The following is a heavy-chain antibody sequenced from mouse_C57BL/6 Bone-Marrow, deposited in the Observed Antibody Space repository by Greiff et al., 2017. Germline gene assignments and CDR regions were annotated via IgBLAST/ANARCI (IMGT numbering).Heavy chain of an antibody. CDR2: IYPGSGNT. V-gene: IGHV1-76*01. CDR3: ARATTVVATVDY. D-gene: IGHD1-1*01. J-gene: IGHJ2*01. Sequence: QVQLKESGAELVRPGASVKLSCKASGYTFTDYYINWVKQRPGQGLEWIARIYPGSGNTYYNEKFKGKATLTAEKSSSTAYMQLSSLTSEDSAVYFCARATTVVATVDYWGQGTTLTVSS. CDR1: GYTFTDYY.